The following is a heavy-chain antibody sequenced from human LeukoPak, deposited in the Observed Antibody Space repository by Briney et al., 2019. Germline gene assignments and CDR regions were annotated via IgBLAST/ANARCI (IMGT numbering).Heavy chain of an antibody. Sequence: ASVKVSCKASGYTFTSYDINWVRQATGQGLEWMGWMNPNSGNTGYAQKFQGRVTITADKSTSTAYMELSSLRSEDTAVYYCARGGQWLAEFDYWGQGTLVTVSS. D-gene: IGHD6-19*01. V-gene: IGHV1-8*01. CDR3: ARGGQWLAEFDY. J-gene: IGHJ4*02. CDR2: MNPNSGNT. CDR1: GYTFTSYD.